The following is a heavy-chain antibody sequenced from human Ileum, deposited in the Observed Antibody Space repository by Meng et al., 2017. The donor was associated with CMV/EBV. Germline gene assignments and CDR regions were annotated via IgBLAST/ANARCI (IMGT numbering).Heavy chain of an antibody. CDR2: IKQDGSEK. CDR1: GCTFSSNW. D-gene: IGHD3-16*02. Sequence: EVQLVGSGGVFVQPGGSLCISVTVSGCTFSSNWMTWVRQAPVKGLGWVANIKQDGSEKYYVDSVKVRFTISRDNGKKSLYLEMNSLRGEDTAVYYCATTRLGELSYWGQGTLVTVSS. CDR3: ATTRLGELSY. J-gene: IGHJ4*02. V-gene: IGHV3-7*02.